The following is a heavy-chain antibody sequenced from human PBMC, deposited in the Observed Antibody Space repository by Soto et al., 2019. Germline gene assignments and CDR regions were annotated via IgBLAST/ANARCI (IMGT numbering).Heavy chain of an antibody. CDR2: IKIKTEGGTT. V-gene: IGHV3-15*01. D-gene: IGHD5-18*01. Sequence: GGSLRLSCAASGFTLSNTWMTWVRQAPGKGLEWVGRIKIKTEGGTTDYAAPVKGRFTISRDDSKNTLYLQMNSLNTEDTAVYYCSTHQYGYSPLWGQGASGTVSS. CDR1: GFTLSNTW. J-gene: IGHJ1*01. CDR3: STHQYGYSPL.